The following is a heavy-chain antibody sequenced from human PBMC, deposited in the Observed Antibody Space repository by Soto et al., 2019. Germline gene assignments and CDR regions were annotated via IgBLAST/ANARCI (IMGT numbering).Heavy chain of an antibody. Sequence: GRSLRLSCAASGFSVSSNYMTWVRQAPGKGLEWVAVIYSGGSTYYSDSVKGRITIFRDISQNTVYLQMKRLRGEDTAVYYCARGAAVGSSSYYFDYWGQGTQVTVSS. J-gene: IGHJ4*02. CDR1: GFSVSSNY. CDR3: ARGAAVGSSSYYFDY. CDR2: IYSGGST. V-gene: IGHV3-53*01. D-gene: IGHD1-26*01.